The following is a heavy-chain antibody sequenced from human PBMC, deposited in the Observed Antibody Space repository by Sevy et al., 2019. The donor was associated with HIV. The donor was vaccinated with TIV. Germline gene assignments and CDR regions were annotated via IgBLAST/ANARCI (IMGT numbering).Heavy chain of an antibody. Sequence: GGSLILSCAASGFTFSSYGMHWVRHAPGKGLEWVAVIWYDGSNKYYADSVKGRFTISRDNSKNTLYLQMNSLRAEDTAVYYCARSNEITMIVVVTPPDYWGQGTLVTVSS. D-gene: IGHD3-22*01. CDR2: IWYDGSNK. CDR1: GFTFSSYG. J-gene: IGHJ4*02. CDR3: ARSNEITMIVVVTPPDY. V-gene: IGHV3-33*01.